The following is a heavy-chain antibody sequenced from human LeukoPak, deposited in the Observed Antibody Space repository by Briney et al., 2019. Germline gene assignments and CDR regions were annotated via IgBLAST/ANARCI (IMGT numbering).Heavy chain of an antibody. V-gene: IGHV3-21*04. D-gene: IGHD1-14*01. J-gene: IGHJ4*02. CDR2: ISSSSYI. Sequence: GGSLRLSCAASGFTFSSYSMNWVRQAPGKGLEWVSSISSSSYIYYADPVKGRFTISRDNSKNTLYLQMNSLRAEDTAVYYCAKPGGGPLYAKGFDHWGQGTLVTVSS. CDR3: AKPGGGPLYAKGFDH. CDR1: GFTFSSYS.